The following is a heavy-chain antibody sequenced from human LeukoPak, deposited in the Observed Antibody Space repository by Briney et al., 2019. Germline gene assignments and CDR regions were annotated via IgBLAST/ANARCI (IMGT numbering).Heavy chain of an antibody. CDR1: GGSISSYY. CDR3: ARVVRYYDSSGYPNWCFDL. Sequence: SETLPLTCTVSGGSISSYYWSWIRQPPGKGLEWIGYINYSGSTDYNPSLRSRVTISVDTSKNQFSLKMTSVTAADTAVYYCARVVRYYDSSGYPNWCFDLWGRGTLVTVSS. D-gene: IGHD3-22*01. CDR2: INYSGST. V-gene: IGHV4-59*01. J-gene: IGHJ2*01.